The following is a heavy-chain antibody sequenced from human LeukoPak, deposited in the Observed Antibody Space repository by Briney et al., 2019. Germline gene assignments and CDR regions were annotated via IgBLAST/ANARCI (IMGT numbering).Heavy chain of an antibody. V-gene: IGHV1-69*04. CDR3: AREKYYGSGSLGWFDP. D-gene: IGHD3-10*01. Sequence: ASVKVSCKASGGTFSSYAISWVRQAPGQGLEWMGRIIPILGIANYAQKFQGRVTITADKSTSTAYMELSSLRSEDTAVYYCAREKYYGSGSLGWFDPWGQGTLVTVSS. CDR1: GGTFSSYA. J-gene: IGHJ5*02. CDR2: IIPILGIA.